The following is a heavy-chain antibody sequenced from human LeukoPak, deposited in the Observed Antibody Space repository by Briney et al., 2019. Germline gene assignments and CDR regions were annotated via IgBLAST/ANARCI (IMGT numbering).Heavy chain of an antibody. V-gene: IGHV4-30-4*07. CDR3: ARGGQLAKN. CDR2: IYYSGST. Sequence: SETLSLTCAVSGGSISSGGYSWSWIRQPPGKGLEWIGYIYYSGSTYYNPYLKSRVTISVDTSKNQFSLKLSSVTAADTAVYYCARGGQLAKNWGQGTLVTVSS. CDR1: GGSISSGGYS. D-gene: IGHD6-13*01. J-gene: IGHJ4*02.